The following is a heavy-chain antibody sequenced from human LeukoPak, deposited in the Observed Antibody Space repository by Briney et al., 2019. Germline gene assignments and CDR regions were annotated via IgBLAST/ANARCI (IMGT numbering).Heavy chain of an antibody. CDR1: GGSIDSYY. Sequence: SEPLSLTCTVSGGSIDSYYWSWIRQPPGKGLEWIGYIYYRGSTNYNPSLKSRVTMSVDMSKNQFSLKLTSVTAADTAVYYCARLYSIGSNNFDYWGQGTLVTVSS. CDR2: IYYRGST. V-gene: IGHV4-59*01. CDR3: ARLYSIGSNNFDY. J-gene: IGHJ4*02. D-gene: IGHD6-19*01.